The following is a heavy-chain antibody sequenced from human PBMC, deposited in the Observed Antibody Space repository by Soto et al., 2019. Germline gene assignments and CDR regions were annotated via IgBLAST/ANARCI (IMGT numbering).Heavy chain of an antibody. CDR1: GGSISSSSYY. CDR2: IYYSGST. J-gene: IGHJ5*02. D-gene: IGHD3-22*01. Sequence: SETLSLTCTVSGGSISSSSYYWGWIRQPPGKGLEWIGSIYYSGSTYYNPSLKSRVTISVDTSKNQFSLKLSSVTAADTAVYYCARRRGGLYDSSGYGLVNWFDPWGQGTLVTVSS. CDR3: ARRRGGLYDSSGYGLVNWFDP. V-gene: IGHV4-39*01.